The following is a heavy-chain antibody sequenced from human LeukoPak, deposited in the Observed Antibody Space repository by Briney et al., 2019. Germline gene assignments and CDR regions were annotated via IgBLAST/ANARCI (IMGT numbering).Heavy chain of an antibody. V-gene: IGHV4-31*03. CDR2: IHYSGST. J-gene: IGHJ3*02. Sequence: SETLSLTCTVSGGSISSGGYYWSWIRQHPGKGLEWIGYIHYSGSTYYNPSLKSRVTISVDTSKNQFSLKLSSVTAADTAVYYCARIDSSSWYAESAFDIWGQGTMVTVSS. D-gene: IGHD6-13*01. CDR3: ARIDSSSWYAESAFDI. CDR1: GGSISSGGYY.